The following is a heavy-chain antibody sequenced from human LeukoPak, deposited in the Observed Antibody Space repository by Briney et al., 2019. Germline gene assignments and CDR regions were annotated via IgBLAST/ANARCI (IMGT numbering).Heavy chain of an antibody. J-gene: IGHJ5*02. CDR3: ATDRYCSSTSCYTAPSVFDP. CDR2: INPNSGGA. Sequence: ASVKVSCKASGYTFTGYHIHWVRQAPGQGLEWMGWINPNSGGANYAQKFQGRVTMARDTSISTAYMELSSLRSEDTAVYYCATDRYCSSTSCYTAPSVFDPWGQGTLVTVSS. CDR1: GYTFTGYH. V-gene: IGHV1-2*02. D-gene: IGHD2-2*02.